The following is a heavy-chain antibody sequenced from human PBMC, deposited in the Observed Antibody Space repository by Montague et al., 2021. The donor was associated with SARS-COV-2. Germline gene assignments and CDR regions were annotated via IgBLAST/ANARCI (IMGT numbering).Heavy chain of an antibody. CDR2: IYKDDRTT. D-gene: IGHD5-24*01. CDR3: AKRDGYNPSDWSFDY. J-gene: IGHJ4*02. Sequence: SLRLSCAASGFIFRNYAMSWVRQAPGKGLEWISVIYKDDRTTEYAGSVKGRFTISRDNSKNTLYLQMNSLRAEDTALYYCAKRDGYNPSDWSFDYWGQGTLVTVSS. V-gene: IGHV3-23*03. CDR1: GFIFRNYA.